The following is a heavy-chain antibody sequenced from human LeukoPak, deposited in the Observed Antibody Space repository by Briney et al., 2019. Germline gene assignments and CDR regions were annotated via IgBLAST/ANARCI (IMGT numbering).Heavy chain of an antibody. D-gene: IGHD5-12*01. V-gene: IGHV3-64D*06. CDR2: ISSNGGAT. J-gene: IGHJ4*02. Sequence: PGGSLRLSCSGSGFPFSSYAMHWVRQAPGKGLEYVSAISSNGGATYYADSVKGRFTISRDNSKNTLYLQMSSLRPEDTAVYYCVGHGYSGYDLGHWGQGTLVTVSS. CDR1: GFPFSSYA. CDR3: VGHGYSGYDLGH.